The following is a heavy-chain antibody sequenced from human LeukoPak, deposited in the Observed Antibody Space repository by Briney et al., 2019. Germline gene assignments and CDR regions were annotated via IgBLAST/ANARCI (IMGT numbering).Heavy chain of an antibody. V-gene: IGHV3-33*08. Sequence: GGSLRLSCAASGXTFSSYWMHWVRQAPGKGLEWVAIIWYDGSNKYYADSVKGRFTISRDNSKNTLYLQMNSLRAEDTAIYYCARDGDSNWYFDLWGRGTLVTVSS. CDR3: ARDGDSNWYFDL. CDR2: IWYDGSNK. D-gene: IGHD4-11*01. CDR1: GXTFSSYW. J-gene: IGHJ2*01.